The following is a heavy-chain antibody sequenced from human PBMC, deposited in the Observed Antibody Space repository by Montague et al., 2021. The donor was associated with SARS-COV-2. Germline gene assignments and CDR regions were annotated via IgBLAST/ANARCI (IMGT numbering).Heavy chain of an antibody. CDR1: GFSLSTSGMR. D-gene: IGHD3-9*01. CDR2: IDWDDDK. Sequence: VKPTQTLTLTCTFSGFSLSTSGMRASWIRQPPGKALEWLARIDWDDDKFYSTSLKTRRTISKDTSKNQVVLTMTNMDPVDTATYYCARSYYDILTAYSTPFDYWGQGTLVTVSS. J-gene: IGHJ4*02. V-gene: IGHV2-70*04. CDR3: ARSYYDILTAYSTPFDY.